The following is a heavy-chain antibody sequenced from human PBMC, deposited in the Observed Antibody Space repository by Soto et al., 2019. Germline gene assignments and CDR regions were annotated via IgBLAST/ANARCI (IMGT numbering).Heavy chain of an antibody. CDR3: ARNNRHYGSGSYPSGNWFDP. D-gene: IGHD3-10*01. Sequence: QVQLQESGPGLVKPSETLSLTCTVSGGSISSYYWSWIRQPAGKGLEWIGRIYTSGSTNYNPSLKSRVTMSADTSKNQFSLKLSSVTAADTAVYYCARNNRHYGSGSYPSGNWFDPWGQGTLVTVSS. CDR1: GGSISSYY. J-gene: IGHJ5*02. V-gene: IGHV4-4*07. CDR2: IYTSGST.